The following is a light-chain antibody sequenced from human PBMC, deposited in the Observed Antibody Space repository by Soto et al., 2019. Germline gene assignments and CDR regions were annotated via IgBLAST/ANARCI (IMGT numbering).Light chain of an antibody. Sequence: EIVMTQSPATLSVSPGERATLFCRASQSVSSSYLAWYQQKPGQAPRLLIYGASSRATGIPARFSGSGSGTEFTLTISSLQSEDFAVYYCHQYNNWPQTFGQGTKVDIK. CDR1: QSVSSSY. J-gene: IGKJ1*01. CDR2: GAS. CDR3: HQYNNWPQT. V-gene: IGKV3D-15*01.